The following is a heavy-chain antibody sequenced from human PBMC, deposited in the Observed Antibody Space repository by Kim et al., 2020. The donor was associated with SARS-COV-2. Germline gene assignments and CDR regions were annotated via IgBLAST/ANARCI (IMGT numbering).Heavy chain of an antibody. CDR2: IDTDNGNT. V-gene: IGHV1-3*04. CDR3: LGGFYFDY. CDR1: GHTFTRDS. J-gene: IGHJ4*02. Sequence: ASVKVSCKTSGHTFTRDSINWVRQAPGQGLEWMGGIDTDNGNTIYSQKFQGRVTFTTDTSASTAYMELSFLSSEDSAVYYCLGGFYFDYWGQGTLVTVSS. D-gene: IGHD3-16*01.